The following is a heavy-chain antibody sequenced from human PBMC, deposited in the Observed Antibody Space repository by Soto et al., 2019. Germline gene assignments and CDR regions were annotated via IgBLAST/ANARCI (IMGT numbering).Heavy chain of an antibody. CDR3: ARRGYCSGGSCSAFDI. Sequence: QVQLVQSGAEVKKPGASVKVSCKASGYTFTGYYMHWVRQAPGQGLEWMGWINPNSGGTNYAQKFQGWVTMTRDTSISTAYMELSRLRSDDTAVYYCARRGYCSGGSCSAFDIWGQGTMVTVSS. D-gene: IGHD2-15*01. CDR2: INPNSGGT. J-gene: IGHJ3*02. CDR1: GYTFTGYY. V-gene: IGHV1-2*04.